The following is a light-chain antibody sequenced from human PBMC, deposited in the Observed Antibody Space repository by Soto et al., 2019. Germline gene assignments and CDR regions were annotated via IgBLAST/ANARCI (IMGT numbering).Light chain of an antibody. Sequence: SVLTQPPSESGTPGQRVTISCSGSRSNIGSNTVNWYQQLPGTAPKFLIYSNNQRPSGVPKRFSGSKSGTSASLAISGLQSEDEGDYYWATWDDSLNGHGVFGGGTKLPVL. CDR3: ATWDDSLNGHGV. CDR1: RSNIGSNT. J-gene: IGLJ3*02. V-gene: IGLV1-44*01. CDR2: SNN.